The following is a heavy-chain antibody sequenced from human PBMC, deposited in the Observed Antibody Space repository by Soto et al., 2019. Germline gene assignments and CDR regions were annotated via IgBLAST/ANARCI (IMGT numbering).Heavy chain of an antibody. D-gene: IGHD1-1*01. Sequence: QVQLQESGPRLAKPSESLSLTCSVSGASLTRGVYYWSWVRQPPGRQLAWIGSIYYRGTTNYNPSLTGRVTRSEDTSTNQASVTVKSVTAADTAVYFCARANCVRCPFDLWGQGTLVTVSS. CDR3: ARANCVRCPFDL. CDR2: IYYRGTT. J-gene: IGHJ4*02. CDR1: GASLTRGVYY. V-gene: IGHV4-61*08.